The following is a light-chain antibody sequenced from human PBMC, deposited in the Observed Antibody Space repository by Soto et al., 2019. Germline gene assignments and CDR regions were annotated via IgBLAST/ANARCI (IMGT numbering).Light chain of an antibody. V-gene: IGLV1-51*02. CDR2: ENN. CDR1: ISNLGSNF. Sequence: QSVLTQPPSASGTPGQRVTISCSGSISNLGSNFIYWYQQLPGAAPKLLIYENNKRPSGIPDRFSGSKSGTSATLGITGLQTGDEADYYCGTWDSSLSVPVFGGGTKLTVL. CDR3: GTWDSSLSVPV. J-gene: IGLJ2*01.